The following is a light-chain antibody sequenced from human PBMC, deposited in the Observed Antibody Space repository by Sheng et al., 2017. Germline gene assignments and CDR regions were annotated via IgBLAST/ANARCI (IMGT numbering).Light chain of an antibody. V-gene: IGKV3-15*01. CDR3: QQYGSSPE. CDR2: GVS. Sequence: EILMTQSPATLSVSPGEGATLSCRASQSVSSNLAWYQQKAGQAPRLLIYGVSTRATGIPARFSGSGSGTEFTLTISRLQSEDFAVYYCQQYGSSPEFGQGTKVEIK. J-gene: IGKJ1*01. CDR1: QSVSSN.